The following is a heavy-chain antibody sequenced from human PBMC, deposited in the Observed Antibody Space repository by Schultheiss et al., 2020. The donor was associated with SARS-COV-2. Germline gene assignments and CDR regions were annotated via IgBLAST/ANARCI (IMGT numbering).Heavy chain of an antibody. CDR3: AVGYGYNPDY. Sequence: SETLSLTCTVSGGSVSSGSYYWSWIRQPPGKGLEWIGYIYYSGSTNYNPSLKSRVTISVDTSKNQFSLKLSSVTAADTAVYYCAVGYGYNPDYWGQGTLVTVSS. CDR2: IYYSGST. V-gene: IGHV4-61*01. J-gene: IGHJ4*02. D-gene: IGHD5-24*01. CDR1: GGSVSSGSYY.